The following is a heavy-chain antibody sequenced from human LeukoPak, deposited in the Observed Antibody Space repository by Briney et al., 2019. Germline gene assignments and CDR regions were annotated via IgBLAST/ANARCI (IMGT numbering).Heavy chain of an antibody. V-gene: IGHV3-48*03. D-gene: IGHD2-21*02. Sequence: GGSLRLSCAASGFTFSSYEMNWVRQAPGKGLEWVSYISSSGSTIYYADSVKGRFTISRDNAKNSLYLQMNSLRAESTAVYYCARDVPAYCGGDCPNPYWGQGTLVTVSS. CDR1: GFTFSSYE. CDR3: ARDVPAYCGGDCPNPY. CDR2: ISSSGSTI. J-gene: IGHJ4*02.